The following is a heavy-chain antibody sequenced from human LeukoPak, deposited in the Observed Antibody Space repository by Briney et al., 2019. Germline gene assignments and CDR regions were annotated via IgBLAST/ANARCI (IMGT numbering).Heavy chain of an antibody. J-gene: IGHJ2*01. V-gene: IGHV4-30-2*01. CDR3: ARDSQQLVPYFDL. D-gene: IGHD6-13*01. Sequence: PSETLSLTCTVSGGSISSGGYCWSWIRQPPGKGLEWIGYIYHSESTYYNPSLKSRVTISVDRSKNQFSLKLSSVTAADTAVYYCARDSQQLVPYFDLWGRGTLVTVSS. CDR2: IYHSEST. CDR1: GGSISSGGYC.